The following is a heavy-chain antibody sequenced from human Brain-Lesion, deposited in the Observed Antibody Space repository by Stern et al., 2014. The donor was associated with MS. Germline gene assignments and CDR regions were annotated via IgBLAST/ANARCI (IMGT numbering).Heavy chain of an antibody. CDR3: ARGRVVPGFQYYATDV. Sequence: VQLVESGPGLVKPSQTLSLSCTVSGGSISSGGYYWSWIRQHAGKGLEWIGRIFNSGSTSYNPSLKSRVTISIDTSKKQISPRLNSMTAADTAVYYCARGRVVPGFQYYATDVWGQGTTVIVSS. J-gene: IGHJ6*02. CDR2: IFNSGST. V-gene: IGHV4-61*02. D-gene: IGHD2-2*01. CDR1: GGSISSGGYY.